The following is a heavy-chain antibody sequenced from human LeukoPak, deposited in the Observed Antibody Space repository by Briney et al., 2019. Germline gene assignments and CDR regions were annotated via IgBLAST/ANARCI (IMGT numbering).Heavy chain of an antibody. CDR1: GFTFSRYW. D-gene: IGHD2-15*01. CDR2: IKEDGSKK. J-gene: IGHJ5*02. CDR3: ARSLFGYCSGGSCLNWFDP. Sequence: PGGSLRLSCAASGFTFSRYWMSWVRQAPGKGLEWVANIKEDGSKKNYVDSVKGRFTISRDNAKNSLYLQMNSLRAEDTAVYYCARSLFGYCSGGSCLNWFDPWGQGTLVTVSS. V-gene: IGHV3-7*01.